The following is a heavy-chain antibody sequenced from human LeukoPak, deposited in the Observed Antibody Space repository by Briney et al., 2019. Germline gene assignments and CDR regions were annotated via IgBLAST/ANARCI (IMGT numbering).Heavy chain of an antibody. D-gene: IGHD3-22*01. CDR2: INHSGST. CDR1: GGSFSGYY. Sequence: PSETLSLTCAVYGGSFSGYYWSWIRQPPGKGLEWIGEINHSGSTNYNPSLKSRVTISVDTSKNQFSLKLSSVTAEDTAVYYCAIRPHPEDYYDSSGYSGGYFDYWGQGTLVTVSS. CDR3: AIRPHPEDYYDSSGYSGGYFDY. V-gene: IGHV4-34*01. J-gene: IGHJ4*02.